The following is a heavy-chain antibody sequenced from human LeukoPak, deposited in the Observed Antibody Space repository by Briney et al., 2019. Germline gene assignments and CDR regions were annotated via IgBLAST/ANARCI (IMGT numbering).Heavy chain of an antibody. J-gene: IGHJ4*02. CDR2: INHSGST. D-gene: IGHD2-2*01. Sequence: PSETLSLTCAVYGGSFSGYYWSWIRQPPGKGLEWIGEINHSGSTNYNPSLKSRVTISVDTSKNQFSLKLSSVTAADTAVYYCARTGYCSSTSCYGVTDYWGQGTLVTVSS. V-gene: IGHV4-34*01. CDR3: ARTGYCSSTSCYGVTDY. CDR1: GGSFSGYY.